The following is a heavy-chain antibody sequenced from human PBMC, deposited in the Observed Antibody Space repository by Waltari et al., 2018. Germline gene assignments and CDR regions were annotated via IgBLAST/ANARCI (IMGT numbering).Heavy chain of an antibody. Sequence: QVQLQQWGAGLLKPSETLSLTCAVYGGSFSGYSCSWIRQPPGKGLEWIGEINHSGSTNYNPSLKSRVTISVDTSKDQFSLKLSSVTAADTAVYCCARMAGREHDFWSGYHAFDIWGQGTMVTVSS. CDR1: GGSFSGYS. V-gene: IGHV4-34*01. CDR2: INHSGST. D-gene: IGHD3-3*01. CDR3: ARMAGREHDFWSGYHAFDI. J-gene: IGHJ3*02.